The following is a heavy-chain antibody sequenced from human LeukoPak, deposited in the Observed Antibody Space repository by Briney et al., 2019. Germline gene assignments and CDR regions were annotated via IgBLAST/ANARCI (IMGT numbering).Heavy chain of an antibody. J-gene: IGHJ6*02. CDR1: GGSISSYY. V-gene: IGHV4-59*01. CDR3: AREGIAAAGTYYYYGMDV. CDR2: IYYSGST. Sequence: SETLSLTCTVSGGSISSYYWSWIRQPPGKGLEWIGYIYYSGSTNYNPSLKSRVTISVDTSKNQFSLKLSSVTAADTAVYYCAREGIAAAGTYYYYGMDVWGQGTTVTVSS. D-gene: IGHD6-13*01.